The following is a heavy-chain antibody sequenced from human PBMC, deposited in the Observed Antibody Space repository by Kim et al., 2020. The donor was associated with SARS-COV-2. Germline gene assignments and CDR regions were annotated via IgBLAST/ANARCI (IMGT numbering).Heavy chain of an antibody. J-gene: IGHJ4*02. D-gene: IGHD3-10*01. CDR3: ARHITYYYGSGSPFDY. CDR2: IYYSGST. V-gene: IGHV4-59*08. Sequence: SETLSLTCTVSGGSISSYYWSWIRQPPGKGLEWIGYIYYSGSTNYNPSLKSRVTISVDTSKNQFSLKLSSVTAADTAVYYCARHITYYYGSGSPFDYWGQGTLVTVSS. CDR1: GGSISSYY.